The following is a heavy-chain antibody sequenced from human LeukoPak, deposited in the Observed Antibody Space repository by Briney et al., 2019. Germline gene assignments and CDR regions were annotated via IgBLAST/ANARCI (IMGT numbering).Heavy chain of an antibody. J-gene: IGHJ1*01. Sequence: ASVKVSCKASGYTFTGYYMHWVRQAPGQGLEWMGWMNPNSGSTGYAQKFQGRVTMTRNTSITTAYMELSTLRSEDTAVYYCARGYVWGSYRYFPRLFQHWGQGTLVTVSS. CDR1: GYTFTGYY. D-gene: IGHD3-16*02. V-gene: IGHV1-8*02. CDR3: ARGYVWGSYRYFPRLFQH. CDR2: MNPNSGST.